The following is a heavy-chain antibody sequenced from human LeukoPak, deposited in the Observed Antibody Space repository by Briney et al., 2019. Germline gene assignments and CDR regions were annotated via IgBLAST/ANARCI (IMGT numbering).Heavy chain of an antibody. CDR3: ARLRITIFGVALIFDY. J-gene: IGHJ4*02. CDR1: GYTFTSYG. V-gene: IGHV1-18*01. D-gene: IGHD3-3*01. CDR2: ISAYNGNT. Sequence: SVKVSCKASGYTFTSYGISWVRQAPGQGLEWMGWISAYNGNTDYAQKLQGRVTMTTDTSTSTAYMELRSLRSDDTAVYYCARLRITIFGVALIFDYWGQGTLVTVSS.